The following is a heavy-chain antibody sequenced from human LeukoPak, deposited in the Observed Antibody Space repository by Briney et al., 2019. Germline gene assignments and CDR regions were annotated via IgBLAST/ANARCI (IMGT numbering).Heavy chain of an antibody. D-gene: IGHD3-16*01. CDR2: ISVYNGNT. CDR3: ARARGGSYYYNYMDV. Sequence: ASVKVSCKASGYSLISYGITWVRQAPGQGLEWMGWISVYNGNTNYVQKLQGRVTMTTDTSTSTAYMELRSLRSDDTAVYYCARARGGSYYYNYMDVWGKGTTVTVSS. CDR1: GYSLISYG. V-gene: IGHV1-18*01. J-gene: IGHJ6*03.